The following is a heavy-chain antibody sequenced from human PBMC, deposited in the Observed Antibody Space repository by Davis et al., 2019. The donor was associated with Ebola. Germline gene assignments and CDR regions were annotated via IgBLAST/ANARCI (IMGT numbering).Heavy chain of an antibody. CDR1: GYTFTSYG. Sequence: ASVKVSCKASGYTFTSYGISWVRQAPGQGLEWMGWIRAYNGNTNYAQKLQGRVTMTTDTSTSTAYMELRSLRSDDTAVYYCARDITMIVGGWFDSWGQGTLVTVSS. V-gene: IGHV1-18*01. D-gene: IGHD3-22*01. CDR2: IRAYNGNT. CDR3: ARDITMIVGGWFDS. J-gene: IGHJ5*01.